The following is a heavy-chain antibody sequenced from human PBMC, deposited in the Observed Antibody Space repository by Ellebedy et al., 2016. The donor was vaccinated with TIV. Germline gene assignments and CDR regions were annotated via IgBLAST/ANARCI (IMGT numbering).Heavy chain of an antibody. V-gene: IGHV3-30-3*01. Sequence: GESLKISCTASGFTFNAYSMHWVRQAPGKGLEWVSVISSDGTTKYYGDSVKGRFTISRDNAKNTVYLQMNSLRRDDTAMYYCARELIRRITTFGVGNWGQGTLVSVSS. CDR3: ARELIRRITTFGVGN. CDR2: ISSDGTTK. CDR1: GFTFNAYS. J-gene: IGHJ4*02. D-gene: IGHD3-3*01.